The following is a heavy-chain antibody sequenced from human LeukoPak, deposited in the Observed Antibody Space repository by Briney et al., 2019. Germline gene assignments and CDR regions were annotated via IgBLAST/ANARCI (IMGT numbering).Heavy chain of an antibody. D-gene: IGHD2-2*01. CDR1: GYSISSGYY. J-gene: IGHJ6*03. V-gene: IGHV4-38-2*01. CDR3: ARHVVPAAQSSYMDV. Sequence: SETLSLTCAVSGYSISSGYYWGWIRQPPGKGLEWIGSTYHSGITYYNSSLKHRVTISVDTSKNQFSLKLNSVTAADTSLYYCARHVVPAAQSSYMDVWGKGTTVTVSS. CDR2: TYHSGIT.